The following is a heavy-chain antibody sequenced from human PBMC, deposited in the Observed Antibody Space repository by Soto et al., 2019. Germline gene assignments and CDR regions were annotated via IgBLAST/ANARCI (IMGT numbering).Heavy chain of an antibody. CDR1: GYTFTNFG. J-gene: IGHJ4*02. CDR2: ISAYNGNT. CDR3: ARGVIPIDY. D-gene: IGHD3-22*01. V-gene: IGHV1-18*01. Sequence: QVQLVQSGAEVKKPGASVKVSCKASGYTFTNFGISWVRQAPGQGLEWMGWISAYNGNTNYAQNFQGRGTMTTDTTASLAYMEVRSLRSDATAVYFSARGVIPIDYWGQGTLVTVSS.